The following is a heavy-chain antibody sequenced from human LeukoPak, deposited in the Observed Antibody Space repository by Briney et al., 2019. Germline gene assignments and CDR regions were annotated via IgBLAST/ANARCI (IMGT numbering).Heavy chain of an antibody. V-gene: IGHV1-18*01. J-gene: IGHJ6*02. CDR1: GYTFTSYG. CDR2: ISAYNGNT. Sequence: ASVKVSCKASGYTFTSYGISWVRQAPGQGLEWMGWISAYNGNTNYAQKLQGRVTMTTDTSTSTAYMELRSLRSDDTAVYYCARDQIMDQLLYGDYYYGMDVWGRGTTVTVSS. CDR3: ARDQIMDQLLYGDYYYGMDV. D-gene: IGHD2-2*02.